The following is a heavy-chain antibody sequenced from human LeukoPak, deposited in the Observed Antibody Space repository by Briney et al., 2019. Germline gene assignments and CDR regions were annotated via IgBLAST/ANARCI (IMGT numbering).Heavy chain of an antibody. CDR1: GFTFSSYA. J-gene: IGHJ4*02. D-gene: IGHD3-22*01. CDR3: ARGDDSSGQVDY. CDR2: ISYDGSSK. Sequence: PGGSLRLSCAASGFTFSSYAMNWVRQAPGKGLEWVAIISYDGSSKYYANSVKGRFTISRDNSKSTLYLQMNSLRPEDTAVYYCARGDDSSGQVDYWGQGTLVTVSS. V-gene: IGHV3-30-3*01.